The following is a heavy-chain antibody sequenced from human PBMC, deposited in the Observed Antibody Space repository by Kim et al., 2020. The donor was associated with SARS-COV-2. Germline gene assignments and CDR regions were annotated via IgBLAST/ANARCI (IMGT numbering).Heavy chain of an antibody. V-gene: IGHV3-23*01. CDR1: GFTFSSYA. D-gene: IGHD3-9*01. Sequence: GGSLRLSCAASGFTFSSYAMTWVRQAPGKGLDWVSTILGGGGSTFYADSVKGRFTISRDNSKNTLYLQMNSLRAEDTAVYYCARRYYNFDVWGQGTLVTVSS. J-gene: IGHJ1*01. CDR2: ILGGGGST. CDR3: ARRYYNFDV.